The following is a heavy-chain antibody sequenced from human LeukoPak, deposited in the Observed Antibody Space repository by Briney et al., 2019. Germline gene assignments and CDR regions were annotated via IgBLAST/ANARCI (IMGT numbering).Heavy chain of an antibody. CDR3: AREEGGRDGYNWDY. CDR2: IYTSGST. J-gene: IGHJ4*02. V-gene: IGHV4-61*02. Sequence: SQTLSLTCTVSGGSISSGSYCWSWIRQPAGKGLEWIGRIYTSGSTNYNPSLKSRVTISVDTSKNQFSLKLSSVTAADTAVYYCAREEGGRDGYNWDYWGQGTLVTVSS. D-gene: IGHD5-24*01. CDR1: GGSISSGSYC.